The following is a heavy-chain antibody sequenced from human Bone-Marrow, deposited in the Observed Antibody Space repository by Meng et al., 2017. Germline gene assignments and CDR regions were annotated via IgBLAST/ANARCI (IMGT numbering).Heavy chain of an antibody. CDR3: AVDYYYDSSGYYYGIFDY. J-gene: IGHJ4*02. V-gene: IGHV1-69*01. D-gene: IGHD3-22*01. CDR2: IIPIFGTA. Sequence: AQAVPCGAEGQKAGSSVTVSCKASGRTFNRYAIRWVRQAPGQGLEWMGGIIPIFGTANYAQKFPGRVTITADESTSTAYMELSSLRAEDTAVYYCAVDYYYDSSGYYYGIFDYWGQGPLVTVSS. CDR1: GRTFNRYA.